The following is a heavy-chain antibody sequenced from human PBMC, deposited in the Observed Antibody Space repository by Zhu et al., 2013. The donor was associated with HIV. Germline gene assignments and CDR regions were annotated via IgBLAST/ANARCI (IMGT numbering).Heavy chain of an antibody. CDR1: GYTFTGYY. Sequence: QVQLVQSGAEVKKPGASVRVSCKGSGYTFTGYYLHWVRQAPGQGLEWMGWINPDNGGTNFAQKFKGRVTVTRDTSVNTAYMELSNLRSDDTAVYFCARAASKHCGRRRCFWGTQNLWGQGTKVTV. CDR3: ARAASKHCGRRRCFWGTQNL. D-gene: IGHD2-21*01. CDR2: INPDNGGT. J-gene: IGHJ3*01. V-gene: IGHV1-2*02.